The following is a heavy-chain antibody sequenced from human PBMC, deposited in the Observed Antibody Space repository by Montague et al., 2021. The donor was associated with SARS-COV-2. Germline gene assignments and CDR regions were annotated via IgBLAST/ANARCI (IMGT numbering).Heavy chain of an antibody. Sequence: SETLSLTCTVSDGAIGGYYWSWVRQPPGKGLQWVGYVHSGGSASYNPSLKSRVTIPVDPSKNQFSLKVNSATAADTAVYYCARRLGSSNWHWKGAFYYMDVWGKGTTVIVSS. CDR1: DGAIGGYY. V-gene: IGHV4-59*08. CDR2: VHSGGSA. CDR3: ARRLGSSNWHWKGAFYYMDV. J-gene: IGHJ6*03. D-gene: IGHD6-13*01.